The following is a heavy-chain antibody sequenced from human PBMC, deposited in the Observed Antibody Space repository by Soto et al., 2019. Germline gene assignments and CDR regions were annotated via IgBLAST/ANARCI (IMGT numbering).Heavy chain of an antibody. CDR3: ARERRGFGYIEY. CDR2: MFHGGTT. D-gene: IGHD3-16*01. CDR1: GSITGYY. Sequence: QVQLQESGPGLVKPSETLSLNCTVSGSITGYYWSWVRQPPGKKMEWIGYMFHGGTTKYNPSLERRATLSLDTSKNQFSLSLTSVTAADTALYYCARERRGFGYIEYWGQGVLVTVS. J-gene: IGHJ4*02. V-gene: IGHV4-59*01.